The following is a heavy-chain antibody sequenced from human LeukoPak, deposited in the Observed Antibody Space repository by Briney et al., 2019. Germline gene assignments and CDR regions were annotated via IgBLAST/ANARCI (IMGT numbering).Heavy chain of an antibody. CDR2: IKQDGSEK. Sequence: RGSLRLFCAASGFTFSDYYMSWVRQAPGKGLEWVANIKQDGSEKYYVDSVKGRFTISGDNAKDSLYLQMNSLRAEDTAVYYCARDRQLDPWGQGTLVTVSS. V-gene: IGHV3-7*01. J-gene: IGHJ5*02. D-gene: IGHD5-18*01. CDR3: ARDRQLDP. CDR1: GFTFSDYY.